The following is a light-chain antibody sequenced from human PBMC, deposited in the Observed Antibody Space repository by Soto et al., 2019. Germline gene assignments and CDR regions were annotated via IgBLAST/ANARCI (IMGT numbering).Light chain of an antibody. CDR1: QSVSSY. Sequence: EIVLTQSPATLSLSPGERATLSCRASQSVSSYLAWYQQKPGQAPRLLIYDASNRATGIPARFSGSGSGTDFTLTISRLMPEDFAVYYGQQRSNWPRWTFGQGTKV. J-gene: IGKJ1*01. V-gene: IGKV3-11*01. CDR3: QQRSNWPRWT. CDR2: DAS.